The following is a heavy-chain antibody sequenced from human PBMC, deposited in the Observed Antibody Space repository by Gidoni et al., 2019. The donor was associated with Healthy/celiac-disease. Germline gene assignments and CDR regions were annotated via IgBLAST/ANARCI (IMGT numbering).Heavy chain of an antibody. CDR1: GGSFSGYY. D-gene: IGHD2-21*02. Sequence: QVQLQRWGAGLLKPSETLSLTCTVYGGSFSGYYWSWIRQPPGKGLEWIGEINHSGSTNYNPSPKSRVTISVDTSKNQFSLKLSSVTAADTAVYYCARIGVTRRRYFDYWGQGTLVTVPS. CDR3: ARIGVTRRRYFDY. CDR2: INHSGST. V-gene: IGHV4-34*01. J-gene: IGHJ4*02.